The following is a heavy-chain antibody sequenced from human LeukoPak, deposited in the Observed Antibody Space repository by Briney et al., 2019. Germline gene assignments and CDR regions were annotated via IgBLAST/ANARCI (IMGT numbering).Heavy chain of an antibody. CDR2: IYYSGST. D-gene: IGHD3-3*01. Sequence: PSETLSLTCAVSGGSISSGGYSWSWIRQPPGKGLEWIGYIYYSGSTNYNPSLKSRVTISVDTSKNQFSLKLSSVTAADTAVYYCAREYYDFWSASSYWFDPWGQGTLVTVSS. CDR3: AREYYDFWSASSYWFDP. CDR1: GGSISSGGYS. V-gene: IGHV4-61*08. J-gene: IGHJ5*02.